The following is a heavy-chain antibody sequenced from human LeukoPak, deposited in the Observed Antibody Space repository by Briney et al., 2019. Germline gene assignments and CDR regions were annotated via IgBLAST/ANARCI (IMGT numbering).Heavy chain of an antibody. D-gene: IGHD4-17*01. Sequence: GESLKISCKGSGYSFTSYWIGWVRQMPGKGLEWMGIIYPGDSDTRYSPSFQGQVTISADKSISTAYLQWSSLKASDTAMYYCARSGDVYLRGGDYVPFDYWGQGTLVTVSS. CDR3: ARSGDVYLRGGDYVPFDY. V-gene: IGHV5-51*01. CDR2: IYPGDSDT. J-gene: IGHJ4*02. CDR1: GYSFTSYW.